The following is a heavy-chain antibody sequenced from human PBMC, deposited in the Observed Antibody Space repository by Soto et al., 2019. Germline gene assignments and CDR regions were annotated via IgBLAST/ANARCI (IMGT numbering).Heavy chain of an antibody. J-gene: IGHJ3*02. CDR3: ARVWGGAFDI. Sequence: SETLSLTCTVSGGSISSYYWSWIRQPPGKGLEWIGYIYYSGSTNYNPSLKSRVTISVDTSKNQFSLKLSSVTAADTAVYYCARVWGGAFDIWGRGTMVTVSS. CDR2: IYYSGST. V-gene: IGHV4-59*01. D-gene: IGHD3-10*01. CDR1: GGSISSYY.